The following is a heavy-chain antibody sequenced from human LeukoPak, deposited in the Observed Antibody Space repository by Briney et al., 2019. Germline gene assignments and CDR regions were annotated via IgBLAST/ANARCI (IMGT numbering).Heavy chain of an antibody. CDR3: ARGASGYYFDY. CDR2: INHSGST. D-gene: IGHD3-22*01. Sequence: PSETLSLTCAVYGGSFSGYYWSWIRQPPGKGLEWIGEINHSGSTNYNPSLKSRVTISVDTSKNQFSLKLSSVTAADTAVYYCARGASGYYFDYWGQGTLVTVSS. V-gene: IGHV4-34*01. J-gene: IGHJ4*02. CDR1: GGSFSGYY.